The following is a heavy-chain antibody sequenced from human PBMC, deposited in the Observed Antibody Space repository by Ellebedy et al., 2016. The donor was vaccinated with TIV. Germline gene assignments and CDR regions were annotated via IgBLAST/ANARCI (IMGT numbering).Heavy chain of an antibody. CDR1: NYSISSGYY. V-gene: IGHV4-38-2*02. CDR3: ARVLWFGELANWFDP. CDR2: MSNSGST. Sequence: SETLSLXXTVSNYSISSGYYWGWIRQSPGKGLEWIGSMSNSGSTYYNPSLKSRVTISVDMSKNQFSLTLSSVTAADTAVYYCARVLWFGELANWFDPWGQGTLVIVSS. J-gene: IGHJ5*02. D-gene: IGHD3-10*01.